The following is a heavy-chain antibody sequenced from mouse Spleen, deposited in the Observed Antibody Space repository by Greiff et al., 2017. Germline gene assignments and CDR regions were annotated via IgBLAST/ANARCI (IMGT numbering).Heavy chain of an antibody. CDR3: AKYRYDVGALDY. Sequence: QVQLQQSGAELVMPGASVKLSCKASGYTFTSYWMHWVKQRPGQGLEWIGEIDPSDSYTNYNQKFKGKATLTVDKSSSTAYMQLSSLTSEDSAVYYCAKYRYDVGALDYWGQGTTLTVSS. J-gene: IGHJ2*01. CDR2: IDPSDSYT. V-gene: IGHV1-69*01. D-gene: IGHD2-14*01. CDR1: GYTFTSYW.